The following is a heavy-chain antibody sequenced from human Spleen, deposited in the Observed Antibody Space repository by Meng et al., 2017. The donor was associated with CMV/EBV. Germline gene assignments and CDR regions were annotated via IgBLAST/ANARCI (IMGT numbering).Heavy chain of an antibody. D-gene: IGHD2-2*02. Sequence: GESLKISCEASGFTVSSNYMNWVRQAPGKGLEWVSVIYSGGSTYYADSVKGRFTISRDNSKNTLDLQMNSLRVEDTSVYYCGRECRGSTRCYTRYYGMDVWGQGTTVTVSS. CDR3: GRECRGSTRCYTRYYGMDV. V-gene: IGHV3-53*01. J-gene: IGHJ6*02. CDR2: IYSGGST. CDR1: GFTVSSNY.